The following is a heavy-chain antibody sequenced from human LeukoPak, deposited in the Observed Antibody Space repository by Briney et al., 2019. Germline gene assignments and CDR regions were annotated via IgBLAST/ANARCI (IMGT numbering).Heavy chain of an antibody. Sequence: AASVKVSCKASGGTFSSYAISWVRQAPGQGLEWMGRIIPILGIANYAQKFQGRVTITADKSTSTAYMELSSLRSEDTAVYYCARDPSYYYDSSGYYYYYYGMDVWGQGTTVTASS. CDR3: ARDPSYYYDSSGYYYYYYGMDV. CDR1: GGTFSSYA. V-gene: IGHV1-69*04. J-gene: IGHJ6*02. D-gene: IGHD3-22*01. CDR2: IIPILGIA.